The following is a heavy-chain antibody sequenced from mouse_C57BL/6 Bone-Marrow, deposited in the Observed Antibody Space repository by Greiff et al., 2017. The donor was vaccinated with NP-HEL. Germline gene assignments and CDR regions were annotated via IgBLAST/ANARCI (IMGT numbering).Heavy chain of an antibody. Sequence: VQLQQSGPELVKPGASVKISCKASGYSFTGYYMNWVKQSPEKSLEWIGEINPSTGGTTYNQKFKAKATLTVDKSSSTAYMQLKSLPSEDSAVYYCARGDYYGSSWGFAYWGQGTLVTVSA. CDR3: ARGDYYGSSWGFAY. CDR2: INPSTGGT. V-gene: IGHV1-42*01. CDR1: GYSFTGYY. J-gene: IGHJ3*01. D-gene: IGHD1-1*01.